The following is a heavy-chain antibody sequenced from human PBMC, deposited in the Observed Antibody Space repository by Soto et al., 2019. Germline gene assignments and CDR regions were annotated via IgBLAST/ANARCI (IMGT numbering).Heavy chain of an antibody. D-gene: IGHD4-4*01. Sequence: QVQLVQSGTEVKKPGASVKVSCKASGYTFSSYGIGWVRQAPGQGLEWMGWISAYNGKTHYSQNFQGKVTMTTDTSTSTAYMELRTLRSDDTAVYYCAKADSNYAGRFSYYSMDVWGNGTLVTFSS. CDR1: GYTFSSYG. J-gene: IGHJ6*03. CDR2: ISAYNGKT. CDR3: AKADSNYAGRFSYYSMDV. V-gene: IGHV1-18*04.